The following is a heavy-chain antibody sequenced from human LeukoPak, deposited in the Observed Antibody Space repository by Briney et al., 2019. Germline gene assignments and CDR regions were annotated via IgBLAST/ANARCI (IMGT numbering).Heavy chain of an antibody. CDR2: ISGSGGST. Sequence: GGSLRLSCAASGFTFSSYGMSWVRQAPGKGLEWVSAISGSGGSTYYADSVKGRFTISRDNSKNTLYLQMNSLRAEDTAVYYCARNKYSSGWNAFDIWGQGTMVTVSS. V-gene: IGHV3-23*01. J-gene: IGHJ3*02. CDR3: ARNKYSSGWNAFDI. D-gene: IGHD6-19*01. CDR1: GFTFSSYG.